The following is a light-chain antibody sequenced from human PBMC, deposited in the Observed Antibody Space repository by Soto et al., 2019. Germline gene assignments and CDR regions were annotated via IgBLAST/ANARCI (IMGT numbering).Light chain of an antibody. CDR3: QHYNNWPPWT. J-gene: IGKJ1*01. CDR2: GAS. CDR1: QSVSSN. V-gene: IGKV3-15*01. Sequence: EIVMTQSPATLSVSPGERATLSCRASQSVSSNLAWYQQKPGQVPRLLIYGASTRVTGIPARFSGSGSGTEFTLTISSLQSEDFAVYFCQHYNNWPPWTFGQGTKVEIK.